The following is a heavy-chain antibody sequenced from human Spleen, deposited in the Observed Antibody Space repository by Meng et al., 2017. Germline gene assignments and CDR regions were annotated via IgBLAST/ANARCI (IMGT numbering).Heavy chain of an antibody. CDR1: GFTFSSYS. Sequence: GGSLRLSCTASGFTFSSYSMNWVRQAPGKGLEWVSSISTMSSYIFYADSVKGRFTISRDNRKNSLYLQMNSLRAEDTALYYCAKGSSQYRSGWYDYFDYWGQGTLVTVSS. CDR2: ISTMSSYI. J-gene: IGHJ4*02. V-gene: IGHV3-21*04. D-gene: IGHD6-19*01. CDR3: AKGSSQYRSGWYDYFDY.